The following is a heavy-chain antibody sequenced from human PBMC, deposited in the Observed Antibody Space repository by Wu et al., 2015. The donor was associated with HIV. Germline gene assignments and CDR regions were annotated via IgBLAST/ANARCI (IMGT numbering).Heavy chain of an antibody. D-gene: IGHD1-7*01. Sequence: QVQLVQSGAEVKKPGASVKVSCKASGYTFTGYYMHWVRQAPGQGLEWMGWINPNSGGTNYAQKFQGRVTMTRDTSISTAYMELSRLRSDDTAVYYCARDSLVTGTRTYYYYYMDVVGTKGPRSTVSS. J-gene: IGHJ6*03. CDR3: ARDSLVTGTRTYYYYYMDV. CDR1: GYTFTGYY. V-gene: IGHV1-2*02. CDR2: INPNSGGT.